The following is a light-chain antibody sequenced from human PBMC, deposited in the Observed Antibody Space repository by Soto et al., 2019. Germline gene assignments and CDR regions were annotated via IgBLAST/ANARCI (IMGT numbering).Light chain of an antibody. CDR3: QQYNYYSYT. J-gene: IGKJ2*01. CDR2: KAS. Sequence: DIQVTQSPSTLSASVGDRVTITCRTSQSIDDWLAWYQQKPGKAPNLLIYKASSLKSGVPSRFSGSGSGTEFTLTISSLQPDDFATCYCQQYNYYSYTFGQGTTLEI. V-gene: IGKV1-5*03. CDR1: QSIDDW.